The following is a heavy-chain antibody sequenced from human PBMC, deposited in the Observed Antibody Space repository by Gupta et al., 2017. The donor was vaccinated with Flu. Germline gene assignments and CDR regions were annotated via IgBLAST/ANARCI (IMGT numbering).Heavy chain of an antibody. D-gene: IGHD3-22*01. V-gene: IGHV3-23*01. J-gene: IGHJ4*02. Sequence: ARGWVRQAPGKGLEWVSAISGSGGSTYYADSVKGRFTISRDNSKNTLYLQMNSLRAEDTAVYYCAKDQNYYDSSGISVDYWGQGTLVTVSS. CDR2: ISGSGGST. CDR3: AKDQNYYDSSGISVDY. CDR1: A.